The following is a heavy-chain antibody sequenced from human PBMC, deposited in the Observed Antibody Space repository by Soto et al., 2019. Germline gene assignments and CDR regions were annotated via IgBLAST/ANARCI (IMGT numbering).Heavy chain of an antibody. V-gene: IGHV5-51*01. CDR1: GYSFTSYW. CDR3: ARPPYSASYYYFDK. CDR2: IYPGDSDT. J-gene: IGHJ4*02. Sequence: GESLKISCKASGYSFTSYWIGWVRQMPGKGLEWMGIIYPGDSDTIYSPSFQGQVTISADKSISTAYLQWNSLKASHTAMYYCARPPYSASYYYFDKWGQGTPVPVSS. D-gene: IGHD1-26*01.